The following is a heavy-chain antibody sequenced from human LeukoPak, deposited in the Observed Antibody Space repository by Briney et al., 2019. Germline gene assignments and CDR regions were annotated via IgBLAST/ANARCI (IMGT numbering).Heavy chain of an antibody. CDR3: AQIRDSWFYFDS. J-gene: IGHJ4*02. D-gene: IGHD3-10*01. CDR1: GFSLTTGRMG. V-gene: IGHV2-26*01. CDR2: IFSNDKE. Sequence: ESGPVLLNPTEPLTLTYNVSGFSLTTGRMGVSWIRQPPGQALEWLAHIFSNDKESYKTSLKSRLSISKDTSKSQVVLTLTNMHPADTAIYYCAQIRDSWFYFDSWGQGTLVTVSS.